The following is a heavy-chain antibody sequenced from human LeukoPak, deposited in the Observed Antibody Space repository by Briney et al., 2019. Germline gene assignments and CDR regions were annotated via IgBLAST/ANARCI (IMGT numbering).Heavy chain of an antibody. CDR1: GYTLTELS. V-gene: IGHV1-24*01. J-gene: IGHJ6*03. D-gene: IGHD3-3*01. CDR2: FDPEDGET. Sequence: ASVKVSCKVPGYTLTELSMHWVRQAPGKGLEWMGGFDPEDGETIYAQKFQGRVTMAEDTSTDTAYMELSSLRSEDTAVYYCATGGITIFGVVPPRYYYYMDVWGKGTTVTVSS. CDR3: ATGGITIFGVVPPRYYYYMDV.